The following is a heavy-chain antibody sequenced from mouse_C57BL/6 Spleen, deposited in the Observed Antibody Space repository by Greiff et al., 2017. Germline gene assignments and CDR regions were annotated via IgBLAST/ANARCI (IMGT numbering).Heavy chain of an antibody. CDR2: IYPGSGNT. J-gene: IGHJ4*01. CDR3: ASRTVVRYYAMDD. Sequence: QVQLQQSGAELVRPGASVKLSCKASGYTFTDYYINWVKQRPGQGLEWIARIYPGSGNTYYNEKFKGKATLTAEKSSSTAYMQLSSLTSEDSAVYFCASRTVVRYYAMDDWGQGTSVTVSS. CDR1: GYTFTDYY. D-gene: IGHD1-1*01. V-gene: IGHV1-76*01.